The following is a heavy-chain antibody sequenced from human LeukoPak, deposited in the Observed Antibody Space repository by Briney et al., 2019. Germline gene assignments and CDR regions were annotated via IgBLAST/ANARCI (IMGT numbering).Heavy chain of an antibody. D-gene: IGHD6-13*01. Sequence: SETLSLTCTVSGGSISSGSYYWSWIRQPAGKGLEWIGRIYTSGNTNYNPSLKSRVTISVDTSKNQFSLKLSSVTAADTAVYYCASRAAAGTNYWGQGTLVTVSS. CDR3: ASRAAAGTNY. J-gene: IGHJ4*02. CDR2: IYTSGNT. V-gene: IGHV4-61*02. CDR1: GGSISSGSYY.